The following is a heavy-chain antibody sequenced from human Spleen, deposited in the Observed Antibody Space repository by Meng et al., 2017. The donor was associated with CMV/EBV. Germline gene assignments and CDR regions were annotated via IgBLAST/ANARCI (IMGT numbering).Heavy chain of an antibody. D-gene: IGHD2-2*02. CDR2: ISSSGSTI. CDR3: ARDFAYCSSTSCYTGGY. Sequence: GESLKISCAASGFTFSSYEMNWVRQAPGKGLEWVSYISSSGSTIYYADSVKGRFTISRDNAKNSLYLQMNSLRAEDTAVYYCARDFAYCSSTSCYTGGYWGQGTLVTVSS. V-gene: IGHV3-48*03. J-gene: IGHJ4*02. CDR1: GFTFSSYE.